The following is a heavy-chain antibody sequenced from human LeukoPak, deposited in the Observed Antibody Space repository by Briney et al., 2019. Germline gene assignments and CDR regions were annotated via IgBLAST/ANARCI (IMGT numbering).Heavy chain of an antibody. D-gene: IGHD4-17*01. CDR1: GFTFSSYS. CDR3: ARDVTVTAYYYYGMDV. Sequence: TGGSLRLSCAASGFTFSSYSMNWVRQAPGKGLEWVAVISYDGSNKYYADSVKGRFTISRDNSKNTLYLQMNSLRAEDTAVYYCARDVTVTAYYYYGMDVWGQGTTVTVSS. V-gene: IGHV3-30*03. CDR2: ISYDGSNK. J-gene: IGHJ6*02.